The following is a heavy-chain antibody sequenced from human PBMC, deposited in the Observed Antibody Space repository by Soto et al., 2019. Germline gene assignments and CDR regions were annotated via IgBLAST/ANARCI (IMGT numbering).Heavy chain of an antibody. CDR1: GGSISSYY. CDR3: ARAESNDYGDYAPVMWTGTVYYFDY. J-gene: IGHJ4*02. D-gene: IGHD4-17*01. Sequence: PSETLSLTCTVSGGSISSYYWSWIRQPPGKGLEWIGYIYYSGSTNYNPSLKSRVTISVDTSKNQFSLKLSSVTAADTAVYYCARAESNDYGDYAPVMWTGTVYYFDYWGQGTLVTVSS. V-gene: IGHV4-59*01. CDR2: IYYSGST.